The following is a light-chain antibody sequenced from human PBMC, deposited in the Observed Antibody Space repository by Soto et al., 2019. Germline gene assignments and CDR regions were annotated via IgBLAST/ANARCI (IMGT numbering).Light chain of an antibody. Sequence: DAVMTQSPLSLPVTPGQPASISCRSSQSLVYTDGNTHLNWFQQRPGQPPRSLIYKVSNRGSGVPDRFSGSGSGTDFTLNISRVEAEDVGVYYCMQGTLWPWTFGQGTKVEIK. CDR3: MQGTLWPWT. V-gene: IGKV2-30*01. CDR2: KVS. J-gene: IGKJ1*01. CDR1: QSLVYTDGNTH.